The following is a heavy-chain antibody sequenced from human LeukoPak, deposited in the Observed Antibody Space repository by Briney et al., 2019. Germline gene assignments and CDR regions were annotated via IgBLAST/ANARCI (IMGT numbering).Heavy chain of an antibody. CDR2: ISWNSGSI. CDR3: AKDLGSRFYYYYYYYMDV. J-gene: IGHJ6*03. V-gene: IGHV3-9*01. Sequence: GGSLRPSCAASGFTFDDYAMHWVRQAPGKGLEWVSGISWNSGSIGYADSVKGRFTISRDNAKNSLYLQMNSLRAEDTALYYCAKDLGSRFYYYYYYYMDVWGKGTTVTVSS. CDR1: GFTFDDYA.